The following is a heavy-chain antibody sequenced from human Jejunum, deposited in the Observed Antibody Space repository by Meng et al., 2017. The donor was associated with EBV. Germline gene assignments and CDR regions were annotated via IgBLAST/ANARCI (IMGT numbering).Heavy chain of an antibody. CDR2: IYNSEST. CDR1: GGSVSSGGYY. Sequence: QVQLQESGPGLVKPSETLSLTCTVSGGSVSSGGYYWSWIRQPPGKGLEWIGYIYNSESTNYKSSLKSRVTISADTSKNQFSLRLSSVTAADTAVYYCARDQNGSYFAYWGQGTLVT. J-gene: IGHJ4*02. D-gene: IGHD1-26*01. CDR3: ARDQNGSYFAY. V-gene: IGHV4-61*08.